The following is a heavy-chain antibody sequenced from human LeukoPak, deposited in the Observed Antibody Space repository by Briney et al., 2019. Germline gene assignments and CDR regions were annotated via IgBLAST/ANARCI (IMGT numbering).Heavy chain of an antibody. Sequence: GGSLRPSCAASGFAFRDHYMSWIRQAPGKGLEWVSCISNGGRSINYSDSVKGRFTISRDNAKSSLYLQINNLRAGDTAMYYCAREHDSAYDYWGQGILVTVSS. CDR1: GFAFRDHY. CDR2: ISNGGRSI. V-gene: IGHV3-11*01. D-gene: IGHD5-12*01. J-gene: IGHJ4*02. CDR3: AREHDSAYDY.